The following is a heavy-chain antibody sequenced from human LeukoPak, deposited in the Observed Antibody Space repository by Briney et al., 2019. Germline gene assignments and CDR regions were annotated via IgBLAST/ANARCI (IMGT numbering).Heavy chain of an antibody. CDR1: GFTFSSYW. Sequence: GGSLRLSCAASGFTFSSYWMSWVRQAPGKGLEWVANIKQDGSEKFYVDSVKGRFTISRDNAKNSLYLQMNSLRAEDTAVYYCARYYYDSANWFDPWGQGTLVTVSS. V-gene: IGHV3-7*01. D-gene: IGHD3-22*01. J-gene: IGHJ5*02. CDR2: IKQDGSEK. CDR3: ARYYYDSANWFDP.